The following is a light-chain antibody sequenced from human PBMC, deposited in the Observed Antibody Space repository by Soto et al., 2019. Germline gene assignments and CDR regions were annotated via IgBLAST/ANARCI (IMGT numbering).Light chain of an antibody. J-gene: IGKJ1*01. V-gene: IGKV1-5*01. CDR1: QRISSW. CDR3: QQYNSFWT. Sequence: DIQMTQSPSTLSASVGDRVTITCRASQRISSWLAWYQQKPGKAPKLLIYDASYLERGVPSRFSGSGSGTEFTLPISSLQSDDLATYYCQQYNSFWTFGQGTKVEI. CDR2: DAS.